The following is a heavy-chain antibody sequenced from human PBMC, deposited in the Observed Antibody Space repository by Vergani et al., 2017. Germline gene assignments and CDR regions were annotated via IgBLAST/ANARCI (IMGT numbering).Heavy chain of an antibody. J-gene: IGHJ3*02. CDR1: GGTFSSYA. Sequence: QVQLVQSGAEVKKPGSSVKVSCKASGGTFSSYAISWVRQAPGQALEWMGRIIPIFGTANYAQKFQGRVTITADKSTSTAYMELSSLRSEDTAVIYCARDRGTVSPHADAFDIWGQGTMVTVSS. D-gene: IGHD1-7*01. V-gene: IGHV1-69*14. CDR2: IIPIFGTA. CDR3: ARDRGTVSPHADAFDI.